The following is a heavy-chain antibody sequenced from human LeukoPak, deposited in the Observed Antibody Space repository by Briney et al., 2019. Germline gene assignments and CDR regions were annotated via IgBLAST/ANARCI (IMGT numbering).Heavy chain of an antibody. CDR1: GFTFSSYA. CDR2: ISYDGSNK. D-gene: IGHD3-3*01. CDR3: ARGRPNDFWSGYYFDY. J-gene: IGHJ4*02. V-gene: IGHV3-30-3*01. Sequence: GGSLRLSCAASGFTFSSYAMHWVRQAPGKGLEWVAVISYDGSNKYYADSVKGRFTISRDNSKNTLYLQMNSLRAEDTAVYYCARGRPNDFWSGYYFDYWGQGTLVTVSS.